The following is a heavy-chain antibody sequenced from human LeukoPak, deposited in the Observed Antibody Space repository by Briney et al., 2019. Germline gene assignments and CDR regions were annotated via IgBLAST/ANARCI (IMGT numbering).Heavy chain of an antibody. V-gene: IGHV4-31*03. J-gene: IGHJ4*02. CDR2: IYYSGST. CDR3: ARDSGRDGYSFDY. Sequence: SETLSLTCTVSGGSISSGGYYWSWIRQHPGKGLEWIGYIYYSGSTYYNPSLKSRVTISVDTSKNQFSPKLSSVTAADTAVYYCARDSGRDGYSFDYWGQGTLVTVSS. CDR1: GGSISSGGYY. D-gene: IGHD5-24*01.